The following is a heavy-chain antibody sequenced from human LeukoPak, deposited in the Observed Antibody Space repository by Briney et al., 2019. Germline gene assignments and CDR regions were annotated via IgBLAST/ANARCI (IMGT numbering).Heavy chain of an antibody. D-gene: IGHD1-1*01. J-gene: IGHJ3*02. Sequence: GGSLRLSCSASGFTFRSYWMSWVRQAPGKGLEWMAKIKQDGSVQNYVDSVKGRFTISRDNAKDSLFLQLNNLRAEDTAVYFCARDGIMTYAFDIWGQGTKVTVSP. CDR3: ARDGIMTYAFDI. V-gene: IGHV3-7*01. CDR1: GFTFRSYW. CDR2: IKQDGSVQ.